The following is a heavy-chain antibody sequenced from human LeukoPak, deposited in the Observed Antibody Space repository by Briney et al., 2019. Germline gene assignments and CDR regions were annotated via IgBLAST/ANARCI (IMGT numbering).Heavy chain of an antibody. J-gene: IGHJ3*02. CDR3: AKGATGTTPVDAFDI. CDR2: IRYDGSNK. Sequence: GGSLRLSCAASGFTFSSYGMHWVRQAPGKGLEWVAFIRYDGSNKYYADSVKGRFTISRDNSKNTLYLQMNSLRAEDTAVYYCAKGATGTTPVDAFDIWGQGTMVTVSS. D-gene: IGHD1-1*01. V-gene: IGHV3-30*02. CDR1: GFTFSSYG.